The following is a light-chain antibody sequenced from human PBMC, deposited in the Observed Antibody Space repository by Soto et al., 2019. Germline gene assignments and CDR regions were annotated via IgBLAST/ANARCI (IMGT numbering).Light chain of an antibody. CDR3: QSYDSGLSGWL. V-gene: IGLV1-40*01. J-gene: IGLJ2*01. Sequence: QSVLTQQPSVSGAPGQRVTISCTGSSSNIGTVFDVHWYQQVPGTAPKLLIYENTKRPSGVPDRFSGSKSGTSASLAITGLQAEDEADYYCQSYDSGLSGWLFGGGTKVTVL. CDR2: ENT. CDR1: SSNIGTVFD.